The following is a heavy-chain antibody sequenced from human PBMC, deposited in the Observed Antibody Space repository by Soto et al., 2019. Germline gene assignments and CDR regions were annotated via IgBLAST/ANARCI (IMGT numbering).Heavy chain of an antibody. J-gene: IGHJ6*02. CDR2: ISSSSSYI. Sequence: EVQLVESGGGLVKPGGSLRLSCAASGFTFSSYSMNWVRQAPGKGLEWVSSISSSSSYIYYADSVKGRFTISRDNAKNSLYLQMNSLRAEDTAVYYCARDWHYGPYYYGMDVWGQGTTVTVSS. V-gene: IGHV3-21*01. CDR3: ARDWHYGPYYYGMDV. D-gene: IGHD4-17*01. CDR1: GFTFSSYS.